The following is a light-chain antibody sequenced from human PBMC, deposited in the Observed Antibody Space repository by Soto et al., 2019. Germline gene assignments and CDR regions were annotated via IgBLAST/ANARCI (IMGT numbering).Light chain of an antibody. CDR2: EVS. CDR1: SSDVGGYNY. CDR3: SSYAGSNILYV. V-gene: IGLV2-8*01. Sequence: QSVLTQPPSASGSPGQSVTISCTGTSSDVGGYNYVSWYQQHPGKAPKLMIYEVSKRPSGVPDRFSGSKSGNTASLTVSGLQAEDEADYYCSSYAGSNILYVFGTGTSSPS. J-gene: IGLJ1*01.